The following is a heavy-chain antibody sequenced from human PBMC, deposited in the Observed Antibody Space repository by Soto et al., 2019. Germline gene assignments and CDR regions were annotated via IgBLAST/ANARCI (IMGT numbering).Heavy chain of an antibody. D-gene: IGHD4-17*01. Sequence: ASVKVSCKASGYAFSRYAINWIRQAPGQGLEWLGWINAGSGGTKYSQNFQGSVTITRYTAASTVYLDLSSLRSDDTVVYYCARERGSTATFDYWGQGTLVTGSS. CDR2: INAGSGGT. CDR1: GYAFSRYA. V-gene: IGHV1-3*01. CDR3: ARERGSTATFDY. J-gene: IGHJ4*02.